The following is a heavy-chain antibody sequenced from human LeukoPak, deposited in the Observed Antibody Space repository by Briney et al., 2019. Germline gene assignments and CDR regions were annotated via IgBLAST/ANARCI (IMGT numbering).Heavy chain of an antibody. Sequence: SQTLSLTCAISGDSVSSNSAAWNWIRQSPSRGLEWLGRTSYRYKWNYDYAESVKSRVTFTPDTSKNQFSLQLTSVTPEDTALYYCARTGIAAGTTTYFDYWGQGTLVTVSS. V-gene: IGHV6-1*01. CDR1: GDSVSSNSAA. D-gene: IGHD6-13*01. J-gene: IGHJ4*02. CDR3: ARTGIAAGTTTYFDY. CDR2: TSYRYKWNY.